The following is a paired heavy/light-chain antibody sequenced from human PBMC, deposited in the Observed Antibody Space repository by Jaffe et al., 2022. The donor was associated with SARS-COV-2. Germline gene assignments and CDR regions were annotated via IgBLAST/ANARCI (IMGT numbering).Heavy chain of an antibody. CDR2: ISTGSSII. D-gene: IGHD3-10*01. CDR3: ARGNYGSGADV. CDR1: GFSFSSYD. Sequence: EVQLVESGGGLGQPGGSLRLSCAASGFSFSSYDMIWVRQAPGKGLEWVSYISTGSSIIYYADSVKGRFTISRDNAKNSLYLQMNSLRDEDTAVYYCARGNYGSGADVWGQGTTVTVSS. V-gene: IGHV3-48*02. J-gene: IGHJ6*02.
Light chain of an antibody. J-gene: IGKJ2*01. V-gene: IGKV3-20*01. CDR2: GAS. CDR3: QQYGSSPPYT. CDR1: QSVPSTY. Sequence: EIVLAQSPGTLSLSPGEGVTFSCRASQSVPSTYLAWYQQKPGQAPRLLIYGASSRATGIPGRFSGGGSGTDFTLAISRLEPEDFAVYYCQQYGSSPPYTFGQGTKLEIK.